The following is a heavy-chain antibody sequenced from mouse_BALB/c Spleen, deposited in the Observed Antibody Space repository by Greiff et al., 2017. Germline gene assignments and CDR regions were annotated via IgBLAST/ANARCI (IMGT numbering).Heavy chain of an antibody. Sequence: VQLQQSGAELVRPGSSVKISCKASGYAFSSYWMNWVKQRPGQGLEWIGQIYPGDGDTNYNGKFKGKATLTADKSSSTAYMQLSSLTSEDSAVYFCAREGIRNYAMDYWGQGTSVTVSS. V-gene: IGHV1-80*01. J-gene: IGHJ4*01. CDR3: AREGIRNYAMDY. CDR2: IYPGDGDT. CDR1: GYAFSSYW.